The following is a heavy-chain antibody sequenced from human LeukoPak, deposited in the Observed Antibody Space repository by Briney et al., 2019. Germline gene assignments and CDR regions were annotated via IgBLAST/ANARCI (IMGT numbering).Heavy chain of an antibody. J-gene: IGHJ4*02. Sequence: WLSRINSDGSSTSYADSVKGRFTISRDNAKNTLYLQMNSLRAEDTAVFYCARGWNYDILSGYPFDYWGQGALVTVSS. V-gene: IGHV3-74*01. CDR2: INSDGSST. CDR3: ARGWNYDILSGYPFDY. D-gene: IGHD3-9*01.